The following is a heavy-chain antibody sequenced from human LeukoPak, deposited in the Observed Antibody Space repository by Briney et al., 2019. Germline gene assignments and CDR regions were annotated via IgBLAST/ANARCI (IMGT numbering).Heavy chain of an antibody. J-gene: IGHJ4*02. CDR1: GGSISSYY. D-gene: IGHD2-8*02. CDR2: FHYSGST. Sequence: SETLSLTCTVSGGSISSYYWNWIRQSPGKGLEWIGSFHYSGSTSYNPSLKSRVTISVDSSKNQFSLRLSSVTAADTAVYYCARGFWSRYYDYWGQGTLVTVSS. V-gene: IGHV4-59*08. CDR3: ARGFWSRYYDY.